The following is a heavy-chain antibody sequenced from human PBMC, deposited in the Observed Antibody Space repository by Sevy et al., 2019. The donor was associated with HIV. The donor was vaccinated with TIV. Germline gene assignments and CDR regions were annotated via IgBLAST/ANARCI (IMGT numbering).Heavy chain of an antibody. CDR1: GFTFSSYG. Sequence: GGSLRLSCAASGFTFSSYGMHWVRQAPGKGLEWVAVISYDGSNKYYADSVKGRFTISRDNSKNTLYLQMNSLRAEDTAVYYWAKELGYCSSTSCQGEPPHGGDAFDIWGQGTMVTVSS. CDR3: AKELGYCSSTSCQGEPPHGGDAFDI. D-gene: IGHD2-2*01. V-gene: IGHV3-30*18. CDR2: ISYDGSNK. J-gene: IGHJ3*02.